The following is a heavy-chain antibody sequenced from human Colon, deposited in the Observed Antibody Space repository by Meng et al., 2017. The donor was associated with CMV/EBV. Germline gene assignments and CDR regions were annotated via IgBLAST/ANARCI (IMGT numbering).Heavy chain of an antibody. J-gene: IGHJ3*02. CDR3: ARDPVGGAWIHDAFDI. D-gene: IGHD3-16*01. CDR1: GLTFSSYE. Sequence: GGSLRLSCAASGLTFSSYEMNWVRQAPGKGLEWISYISSGSTIYYADSVKGRFTISRDNAKNSLYLQMNSLRAEDTAVYYCARDPVGGAWIHDAFDIWGQGTMVTVSS. V-gene: IGHV3-48*03. CDR2: ISSGSTI.